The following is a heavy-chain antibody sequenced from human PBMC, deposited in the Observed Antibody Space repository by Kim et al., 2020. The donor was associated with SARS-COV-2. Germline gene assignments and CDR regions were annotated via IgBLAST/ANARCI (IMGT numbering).Heavy chain of an antibody. J-gene: IGHJ2*01. D-gene: IGHD6-13*01. CDR3: ARKTTGIAAAGRRYFDL. Sequence: LKSRVTISVDTSKNQFSLKLSSVTAADTAVYYCARKTTGIAAAGRRYFDLWGRGTLVTVSS. V-gene: IGHV4-34*01.